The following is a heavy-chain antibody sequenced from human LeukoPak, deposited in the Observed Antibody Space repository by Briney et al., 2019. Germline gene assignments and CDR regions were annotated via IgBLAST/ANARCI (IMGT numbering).Heavy chain of an antibody. Sequence: ASVTVSCKASGYTFTGYYMHWVRQAPGQGLEWMGGINPNSGGTNYAQQFQGKVTRTRDTSISTDYMELSRLRSDDTAVYYCARDSRRGSGSYVLGYWGQGTLVTVSS. CDR1: GYTFTGYY. V-gene: IGHV1-2*02. J-gene: IGHJ4*02. CDR2: INPNSGGT. D-gene: IGHD3-10*01. CDR3: ARDSRRGSGSYVLGY.